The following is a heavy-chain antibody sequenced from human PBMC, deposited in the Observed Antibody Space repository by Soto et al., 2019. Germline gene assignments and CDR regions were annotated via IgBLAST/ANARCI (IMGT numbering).Heavy chain of an antibody. CDR3: ARRAKVLGMGFDY. CDR2: IYYSGST. Sequence: PSETLSLTCTVSGGSISSSSYYWGWIRQPPGKGLEWIGSIYYSGSTYYNPSLKSRVTISVDTSKNQFSLKLSSMTAADTAVYYCARRAKVLGMGFDYWGQGTLVTVSS. D-gene: IGHD7-27*01. V-gene: IGHV4-39*01. CDR1: GGSISSSSYY. J-gene: IGHJ4*02.